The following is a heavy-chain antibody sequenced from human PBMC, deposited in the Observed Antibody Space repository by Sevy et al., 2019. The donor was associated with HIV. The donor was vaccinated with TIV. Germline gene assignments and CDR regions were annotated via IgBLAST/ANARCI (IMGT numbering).Heavy chain of an antibody. Sequence: GGSLRLSCAASGFTFRSYWMSWVRQAPGKGLEWVANIKQDGSEKYYVDSVKGRFTISRDNAKNSLYLQMNSLRAEDTAVYYCARDRGTAYCSSTSCQYYYYYGMDVWGQGTTVTVSS. CDR2: IKQDGSEK. CDR3: ARDRGTAYCSSTSCQYYYYYGMDV. D-gene: IGHD2-2*01. J-gene: IGHJ6*02. V-gene: IGHV3-7*01. CDR1: GFTFRSYW.